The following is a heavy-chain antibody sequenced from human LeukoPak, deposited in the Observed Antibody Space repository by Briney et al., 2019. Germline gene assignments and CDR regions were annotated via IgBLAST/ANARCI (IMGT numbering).Heavy chain of an antibody. Sequence: GGSLRLSCAASGFTFSNYWMSWVRQAPGKGLEWVANIKQDGSEKYYVDSVKGRFTIPRDNAKNSLYLQMNSLRDEGTAVYYCAREESGSYFSWSVGYFDYWGQGTLVTVSS. J-gene: IGHJ4*02. CDR3: AREESGSYFSWSVGYFDY. V-gene: IGHV3-7*01. CDR2: IKQDGSEK. D-gene: IGHD1-26*01. CDR1: GFTFSNYW.